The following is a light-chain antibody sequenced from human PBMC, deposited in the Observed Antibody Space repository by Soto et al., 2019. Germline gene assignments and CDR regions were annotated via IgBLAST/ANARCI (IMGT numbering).Light chain of an antibody. CDR1: QSVSSN. CDR3: QHYGGMWA. J-gene: IGKJ1*01. V-gene: IGKV3-15*01. Sequence: EIVMTQSPATLSVSPGGRATLSCRASQSVSSNLAWHQQKPGQAPRILMYDASTRATGISARFSGSGSGTEFILTISSLQPDDFTTYYCQHYGGMWAFGQGTKVDIK. CDR2: DAS.